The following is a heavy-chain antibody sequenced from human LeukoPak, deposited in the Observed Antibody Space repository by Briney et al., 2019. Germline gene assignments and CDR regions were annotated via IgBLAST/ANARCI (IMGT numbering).Heavy chain of an antibody. J-gene: IGHJ3*02. CDR2: ISWSSVSI. CDR1: GFTFDDYA. V-gene: IGHV3-9*03. D-gene: IGHD2-15*01. CDR3: AKETIYCSGGSCYHDALDI. Sequence: GGSLRLSCAASGFTFDDYAMHWVRQAPGKGLEWVSGISWSSVSIDYADSVKGRFTISRDNAKNSLYLQMNSLRPEDMALYYCAKETIYCSGGSCYHDALDIWGQGTMVTVSS.